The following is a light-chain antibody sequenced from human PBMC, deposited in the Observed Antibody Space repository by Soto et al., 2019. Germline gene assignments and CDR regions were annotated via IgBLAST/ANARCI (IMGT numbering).Light chain of an antibody. J-gene: IGKJ1*01. CDR2: GAS. Sequence: IALTQSPGTLSLSPGERASLSCRASQSVSSNYLAWYQQKPGQAPGPLIYGASSRATGIPDRFSGSGAGTHFALTISRLEPEDFAVYYCQQYGSSPWTFDQATKVEI. CDR3: QQYGSSPWT. V-gene: IGKV3-20*01. CDR1: QSVSSNY.